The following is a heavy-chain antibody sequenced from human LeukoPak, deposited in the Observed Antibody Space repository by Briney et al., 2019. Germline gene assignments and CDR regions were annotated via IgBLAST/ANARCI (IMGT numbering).Heavy chain of an antibody. J-gene: IGHJ4*02. CDR1: GYTFTICA. Sequence: ASVTLSFTCAGYTFTICAMHWVRRAPGQRLERMGWINAGNGNTKYSQKFQGRVTITRDTSASTASMEMSSLRSEDTAVYYCARSGAGVGSSGWYHDTPTWPSPFDYWGQGTLVTVSS. D-gene: IGHD6-19*01. CDR2: INAGNGNT. V-gene: IGHV1-3*01. CDR3: ARSGAGVGSSGWYHDTPTWPSPFDY.